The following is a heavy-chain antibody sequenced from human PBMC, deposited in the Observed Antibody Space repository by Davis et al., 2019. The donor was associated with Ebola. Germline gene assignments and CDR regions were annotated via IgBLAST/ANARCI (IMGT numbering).Heavy chain of an antibody. CDR1: GGSFSSYA. CDR2: SIPILGVT. D-gene: IGHD2-2*01. J-gene: IGHJ6*03. CDR3: ASPRSCRTTSCYYYYMDV. Sequence: SVKVSCKASGGSFSSYAISWVRQAPGRGLEWMGGSIPILGVTNYAQKFQGRVTITADKSTSTAYMELRSLRSEDTAVYFCASPRSCRTTSCYYYYMDVWGKGTTITVSS. V-gene: IGHV1-69*10.